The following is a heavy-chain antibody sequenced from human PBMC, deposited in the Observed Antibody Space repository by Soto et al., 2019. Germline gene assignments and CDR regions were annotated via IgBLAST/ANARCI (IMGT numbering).Heavy chain of an antibody. CDR3: ATVAPWYRFYYYYGMDV. J-gene: IGHJ6*02. D-gene: IGHD6-13*01. CDR2: FDPEDGET. Sequence: ASVKVSCKVSGYTLTELSMHWVRQAPGKGLEWMGGFDPEDGETIYAQKFQGRVTMTEDTSTDTAYMELSSLRSEDTAVYYCATVAPWYRFYYYYGMDVWGQGTTVTVSS. CDR1: GYTLTELS. V-gene: IGHV1-24*01.